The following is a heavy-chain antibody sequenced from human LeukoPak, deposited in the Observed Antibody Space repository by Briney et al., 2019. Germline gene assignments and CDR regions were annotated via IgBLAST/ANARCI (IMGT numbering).Heavy chain of an antibody. CDR2: TYHGGNT. CDR1: GASVSSDTYY. D-gene: IGHD3-3*01. CDR3: ATERSEWPGRWFDP. V-gene: IGHV4-61*01. J-gene: IGHJ5*02. Sequence: SETLSLTCAVSGASVSSDTYYWNWIRQPPGKGLEWIGYTYHGGNTNYNPSLEGRATISLDTSKNQFSLRLKSVTAADTAIFYCATERSEWPGRWFDPWGQGTLVTVSS.